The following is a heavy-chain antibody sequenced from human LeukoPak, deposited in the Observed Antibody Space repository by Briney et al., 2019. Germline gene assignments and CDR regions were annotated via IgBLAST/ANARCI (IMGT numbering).Heavy chain of an antibody. V-gene: IGHV4-39*01. CDR1: GVSISGSNSY. D-gene: IGHD3/OR15-3a*01. CDR2: IYYSGNT. CDR3: ARQTGSGLFILP. J-gene: IGHJ4*02. Sequence: PSETLSLTCTVSGVSISGSNSYWGWIRQPPGKGLEWIGSIYYSGNTYYNASLKSQASISIDTSKNQFSLRLTSVTAADTAVYYCARQTGSGLFILPGGQGTLVTVSS.